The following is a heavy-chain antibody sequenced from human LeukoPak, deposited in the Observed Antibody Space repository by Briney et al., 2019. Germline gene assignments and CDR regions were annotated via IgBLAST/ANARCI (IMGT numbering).Heavy chain of an antibody. CDR3: ARAHKIRAWEVYMDV. CDR2: ISSSSSTI. V-gene: IGHV3-48*01. Sequence: GGSLRLSCAASGFTFSSHSMNWVRQPPGKGREGVSYISSSSSTIYYADSVKGRFTISRDNAKNSLYLQMNSLRAEDTAVYYCARAHKIRAWEVYMDVWGKGTTVTISS. D-gene: IGHD1-26*01. CDR1: GFTFSSHS. J-gene: IGHJ6*03.